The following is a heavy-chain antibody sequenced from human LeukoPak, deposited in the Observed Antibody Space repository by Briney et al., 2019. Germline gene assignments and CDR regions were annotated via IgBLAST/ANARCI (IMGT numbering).Heavy chain of an antibody. V-gene: IGHV1-24*01. CDR3: ATDRLLRIAAAGILWYY. D-gene: IGHD6-13*01. J-gene: IGHJ4*02. CDR2: FDPEDGET. CDR1: GYTLTELS. Sequence: GASVKVSCKVSGYTLTELSMHWVRQAPGKGLEGMGGFDPEDGETIYAQKFQGRATMTEDTSTDTAYMELSSLRSEDTAVYYCATDRLLRIAAAGILWYYWGQGTLVTVSS.